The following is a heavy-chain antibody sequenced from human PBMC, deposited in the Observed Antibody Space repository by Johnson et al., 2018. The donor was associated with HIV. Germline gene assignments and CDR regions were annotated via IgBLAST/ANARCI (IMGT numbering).Heavy chain of an antibody. CDR2: IRSDGSNK. CDR1: GFIFSNYG. Sequence: QVQLVESGGGVAQSGGSLRLSCVASGFIFSNYGMHWVRQAPGKGLEWVAFIRSDGSNKYYADSVTGRFIISRDNAKNRLYLQMNNLGTEDTALYYCARDAFDYRDASGRFGGAGFDIWGQGTVVTVSS. CDR3: ARDAFDYRDASGRFGGAGFDI. V-gene: IGHV3-30*02. D-gene: IGHD3-16*01. J-gene: IGHJ3*02.